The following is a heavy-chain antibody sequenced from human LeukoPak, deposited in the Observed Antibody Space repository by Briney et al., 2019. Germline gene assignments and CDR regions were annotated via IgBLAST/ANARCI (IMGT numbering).Heavy chain of an antibody. J-gene: IGHJ4*02. CDR1: GFTFSSYS. CDR2: ISSSSSYI. CDR3: ARNLRGMVQGVIISTSY. Sequence: GGSLRLSCAASGFTFSSYSMNWVRQAPGKGLEWVSSISSSSSYIYYADSVKGRFTISRDNAKNSLYLQMNSLRAEDTAVYYCARNLRGMVQGVIISTSYWGQGTLVTVSS. V-gene: IGHV3-21*01. D-gene: IGHD3-10*01.